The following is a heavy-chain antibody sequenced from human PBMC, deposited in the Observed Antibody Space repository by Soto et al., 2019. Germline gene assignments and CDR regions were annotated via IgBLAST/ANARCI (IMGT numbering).Heavy chain of an antibody. CDR3: AGLKYSSGGYYFDY. V-gene: IGHV3-11*06. D-gene: IGHD3-16*01. CDR2: ISSSSSYT. CDR1: GFTFSDYY. J-gene: IGHJ4*02. Sequence: QVQLVESGGGLVKPGGSLRLSCAASGFTFSDYYMSWIRQAPGKGLEWVSYISSSSSYTNYADSVKGRFTISRDNAKNSLYLQMNSLRAEDTAVYYRAGLKYSSGGYYFDYWGQGTLVTVSS.